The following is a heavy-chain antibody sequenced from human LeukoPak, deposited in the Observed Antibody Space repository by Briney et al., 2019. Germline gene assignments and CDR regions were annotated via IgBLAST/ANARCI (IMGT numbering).Heavy chain of an antibody. CDR3: AISASSGWYGALDY. V-gene: IGHV4-59*01. Sequence: SSQTLSLTCTVSGGSISSYYWSWIRQPPGKGLEWIGYIYYSGSTNYNPSLKSRVTISVDTSKNQFSLKLSSVTAADTAVYYCAISASSGWYGALDYWGQGTLVTVSS. D-gene: IGHD6-19*01. CDR1: GGSISSYY. J-gene: IGHJ4*02. CDR2: IYYSGST.